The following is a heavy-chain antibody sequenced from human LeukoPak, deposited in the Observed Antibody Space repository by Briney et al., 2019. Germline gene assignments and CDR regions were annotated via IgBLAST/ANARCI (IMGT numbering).Heavy chain of an antibody. D-gene: IGHD3-10*01. J-gene: IGHJ4*02. CDR1: GFTFSSNS. Sequence: PGGSLRLSCAASGFTFSSNSMTWVRQTPGKGVEGVSGISGRGDSTFYADSVKGRFPISRDNSRNTLYLQMSSLRPEDTAVYYCTKWSGFGDDWGQGTLVTVSS. V-gene: IGHV3-23*01. CDR3: TKWSGFGDD. CDR2: ISGRGDST.